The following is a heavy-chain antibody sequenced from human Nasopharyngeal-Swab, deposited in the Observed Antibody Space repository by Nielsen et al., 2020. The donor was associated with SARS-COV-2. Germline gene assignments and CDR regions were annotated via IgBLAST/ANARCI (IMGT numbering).Heavy chain of an antibody. D-gene: IGHD6-13*01. V-gene: IGHV4-39*07. J-gene: IGHJ5*02. Sequence: SETLSLTCTVSGGSISSGGYYWSWIRQPPGKGLEWIGQINHSGSTNYNPSLKSRVTISVDTSKNQFSLKLSSVTAADTAVYYCAVTTPGIAAAGTRSNWFDPWGQGTLVTVSS. CDR2: INHSGST. CDR1: GGSISSGGYY. CDR3: AVTTPGIAAAGTRSNWFDP.